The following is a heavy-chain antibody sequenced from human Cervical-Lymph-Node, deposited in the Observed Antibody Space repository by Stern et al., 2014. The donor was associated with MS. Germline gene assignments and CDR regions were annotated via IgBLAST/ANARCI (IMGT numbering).Heavy chain of an antibody. J-gene: IGHJ4*02. D-gene: IGHD3-10*01. Sequence: EEHLVESGGGFVHPGGSLRLSCEASGFTFSSYTMTWVRQAPGKGLEWVSSITGICGNTYYTHSVKGRFTISRDNSRNTVDLQLHSLRAEDTALYHCAKDLPYASGRPDYWGQGTLVTVSS. CDR1: GFTFSSYT. V-gene: IGHV3-23*04. CDR3: AKDLPYASGRPDY. CDR2: ITGICGNT.